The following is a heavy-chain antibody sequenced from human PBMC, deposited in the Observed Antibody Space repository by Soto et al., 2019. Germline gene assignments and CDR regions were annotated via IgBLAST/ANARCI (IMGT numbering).Heavy chain of an antibody. CDR2: IKEDGSEE. CDR1: RLTFRNYW. CDR3: AKVATNFYYFYGMDV. D-gene: IGHD2-15*01. Sequence: GGSLRLSCAATRLTFRNYWMSWVRQAPGKGLEWVASIKEDGSEEYYVDSVKGRFTISRDNAKNSLYLQMNSLRVEDTAVYYCAKVATNFYYFYGMDVWGQGTTVTAP. J-gene: IGHJ6*02. V-gene: IGHV3-7*03.